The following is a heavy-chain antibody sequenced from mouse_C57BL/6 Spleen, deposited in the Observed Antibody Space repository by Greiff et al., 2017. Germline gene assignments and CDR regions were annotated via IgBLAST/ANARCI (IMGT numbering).Heavy chain of an antibody. Sequence: QVQLKQSGPELVKPGASVKISCKASGYAFSSSWMNWVKQRPGKGLEWIGRIYPGDGDTNYNGKFKGKATLTADKSSSTAYMQLSSLTSEDSAVYFCARRGGNYVKGYWYFEVRGTGTTVTVAS. CDR2: IYPGDGDT. CDR3: ARRGGNYVKGYWYFEV. V-gene: IGHV1-82*01. D-gene: IGHD2-1*01. J-gene: IGHJ1*03. CDR1: GYAFSSSW.